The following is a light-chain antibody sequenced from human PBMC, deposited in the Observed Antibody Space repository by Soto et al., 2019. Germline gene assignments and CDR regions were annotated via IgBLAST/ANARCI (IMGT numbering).Light chain of an antibody. CDR1: QSVSSY. J-gene: IGKJ2*01. CDR3: QQRSNWYT. V-gene: IGKV3-11*01. Sequence: EIVLTQSPATLSLSPGERATLSCRASQSVSSYLAWYQQKPGQAPRLLIYDASNRATGVPARFSGSGSRTDFTLTISNLESEDFAVYYCQQRSNWYTFGQGTKLEMK. CDR2: DAS.